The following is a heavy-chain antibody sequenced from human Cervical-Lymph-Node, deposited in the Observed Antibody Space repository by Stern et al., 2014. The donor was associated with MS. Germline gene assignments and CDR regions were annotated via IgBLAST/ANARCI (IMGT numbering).Heavy chain of an antibody. V-gene: IGHV2-5*02. CDR1: GFSLRTNGVA. D-gene: IGHD6-13*01. J-gene: IGHJ4*02. CDR2: IYWDGDK. CDR3: ARIRSIAAAKFDY. Sequence: QITLKESGPTLVKPTETLRLTCTFSGFSLRTNGVAVGWIRQTPGKALEFLALIYWDGDKRYNPSLKSRLTISKDTSKSQVVLTMTNMDPVDTATYYCARIRSIAAAKFDYWGQGTLVTVSS.